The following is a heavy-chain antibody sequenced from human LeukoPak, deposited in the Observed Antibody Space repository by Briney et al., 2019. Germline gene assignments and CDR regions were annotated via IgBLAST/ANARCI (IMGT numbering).Heavy chain of an antibody. J-gene: IGHJ4*02. CDR1: GYTLTELS. CDR2: FDPEDNKT. V-gene: IGHV1-24*01. CDR3: ATGLRWEAYYFDY. Sequence: GASVTVSCKVSGYTLTELSMHWVRQAPGKGLEWMGGFDPEDNKTIYAQKFQGRVTMTEDTSTDTAYMELSSLRSEDTAVYYCATGLRWEAYYFDYWGQGTLVTVSS. D-gene: IGHD3-16*01.